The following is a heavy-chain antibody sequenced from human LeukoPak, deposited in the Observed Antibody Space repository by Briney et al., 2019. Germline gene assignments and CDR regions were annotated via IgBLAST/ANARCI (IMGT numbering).Heavy chain of an antibody. J-gene: IGHJ4*02. V-gene: IGHV1-2*02. CDR2: INPNSGGT. D-gene: IGHD6-19*01. CDR3: ARGRIAVARNPFDY. CDR1: GYTFTGYY. Sequence: ASVKVSCKASGYTFTGYYMHWVRQAPGQGLEWMGWINPNSGGTNYAQKFQGRVTMTRDMSISTAYMELSRLRSDDTAVYYCARGRIAVARNPFDYWGQGTLVTVSS.